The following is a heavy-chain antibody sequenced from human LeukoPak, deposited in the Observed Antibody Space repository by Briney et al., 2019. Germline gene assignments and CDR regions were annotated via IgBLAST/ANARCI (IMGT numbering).Heavy chain of an antibody. D-gene: IGHD5-12*01. CDR3: ARVSRGYSGYAYFDY. V-gene: IGHV3-66*02. CDR2: IYSGGSI. J-gene: IGHJ4*02. CDR1: GFTVSSNY. Sequence: PGGSLRLSCAASGFTVSSNYMSWVRQAPGKGLEWVSVIYSGGSIYYADSVKGRFTISRDNSKNTLYLQMNSLRAEDTAVYYCARVSRGYSGYAYFDYWGQGTLVTVSS.